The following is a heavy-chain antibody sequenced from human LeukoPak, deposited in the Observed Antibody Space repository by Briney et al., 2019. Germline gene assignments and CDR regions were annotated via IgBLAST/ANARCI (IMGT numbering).Heavy chain of an antibody. Sequence: PSETLPLTCTVSGGSISSYYWSWIRQPAGKGLEWIGRIYTSGSTNYNPSLKSRVTMSVDTSKNQFSLKLSSVAAADTAVYYCARDRSSSWYSSDWFVPWGQGTLVTVSS. V-gene: IGHV4-4*07. CDR2: IYTSGST. D-gene: IGHD6-13*01. CDR3: ARDRSSSWYSSDWFVP. J-gene: IGHJ5*02. CDR1: GGSISSYY.